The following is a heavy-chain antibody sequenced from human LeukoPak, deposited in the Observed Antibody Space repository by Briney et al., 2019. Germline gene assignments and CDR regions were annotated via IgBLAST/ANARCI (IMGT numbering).Heavy chain of an antibody. D-gene: IGHD3-22*01. Sequence: SETLSLTCTVSGGSISSYYWSWIRQPPGKGLEWIGYIYYSGSTYYNPSLKSRVTISVDTSKNQFSLKLSSVTAADTAVYYCARDWRVTMMVFAFDYWGQGTLVTVSS. CDR1: GGSISSYY. J-gene: IGHJ4*02. CDR3: ARDWRVTMMVFAFDY. V-gene: IGHV4-59*12. CDR2: IYYSGST.